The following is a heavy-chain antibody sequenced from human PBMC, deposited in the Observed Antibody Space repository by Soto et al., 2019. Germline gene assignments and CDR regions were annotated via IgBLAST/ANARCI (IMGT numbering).Heavy chain of an antibody. Sequence: VQLLESGGGLVQPGGSLRLSCAASGFTFSSYAMSWVRQAPGKGLEWVSAISGSGGSTYYADSVKGRFTIARDDYNNRLYLKISSQRAVYTAVHYCEKASCVVLEWLFLHDWGQGNLVTVSA. V-gene: IGHV3-23*01. CDR3: EKASCVVLEWLFLHD. D-gene: IGHD3-3*01. CDR1: GFTFSSYA. J-gene: IGHJ4*02. CDR2: ISGSGGST.